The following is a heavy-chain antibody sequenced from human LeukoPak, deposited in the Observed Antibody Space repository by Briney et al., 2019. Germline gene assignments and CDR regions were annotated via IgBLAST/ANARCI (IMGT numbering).Heavy chain of an antibody. D-gene: IGHD2-15*01. Sequence: PGWSLRLSCAASGFTFSSSSMNWVRQAPGKGLEWVSYISSGSSSIFYADSVKGRFTISRDNAKNSLFLQMNSLRDEDTAVYYCARDPIVGARGSFDYWGQGTLVTVSS. J-gene: IGHJ4*02. CDR3: ARDPIVGARGSFDY. CDR1: GFTFSSSS. CDR2: ISSGSSSI. V-gene: IGHV3-48*02.